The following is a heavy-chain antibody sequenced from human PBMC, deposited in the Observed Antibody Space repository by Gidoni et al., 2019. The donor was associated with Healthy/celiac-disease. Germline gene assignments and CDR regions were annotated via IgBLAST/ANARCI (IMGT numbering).Heavy chain of an antibody. CDR1: DSTFSDYY. D-gene: IGHD2-2*01. CDR2: ISSSGSTI. Sequence: QVQLVELGGGLFKPGGSLRLSCAASDSTFSDYYMSWIRQAPGKGLEWVSYISSSGSTIYYADSVKGRFTISRDNAKNSLYLQMNSLRAEDTAVYYCAREGVVPAAIGMDVWGKGTTVTVSS. CDR3: AREGVVPAAIGMDV. J-gene: IGHJ6*04. V-gene: IGHV3-11*01.